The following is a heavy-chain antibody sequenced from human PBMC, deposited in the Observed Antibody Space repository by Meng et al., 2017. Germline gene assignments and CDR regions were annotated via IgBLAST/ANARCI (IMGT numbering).Heavy chain of an antibody. D-gene: IGHD3-22*01. Sequence: PLLNPTPSTTLTCSLPGLPLSTRGGGVDLVRQPPGKALEWLALIYWDDDKRYSPSLKTRVTITKDTSKNQVVLTMTNMDPVDTGTYYCAHSPYDETSGVFYFDYWGQGTLVTVSS. CDR3: AHSPYDETSGVFYFDY. V-gene: IGHV2-5*02. CDR1: GLPLSTRGGG. J-gene: IGHJ4*02. CDR2: IYWDDDK.